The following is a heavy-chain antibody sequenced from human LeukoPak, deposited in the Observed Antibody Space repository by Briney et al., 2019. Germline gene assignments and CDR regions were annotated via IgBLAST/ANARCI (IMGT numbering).Heavy chain of an antibody. Sequence: SGTLSLTCAVSGVSISSSNWWSWVRQPPGKGLEWIGEIYHSGSTNYNPSLKSRVTISVDKSKNQFSLKLSSVTAADTAVYYCARDYRIAAAGIWYFDIWGRGTLVTVSS. CDR1: GVSISSSNW. J-gene: IGHJ2*01. D-gene: IGHD6-13*01. V-gene: IGHV4-4*02. CDR3: ARDYRIAAAGIWYFDI. CDR2: IYHSGST.